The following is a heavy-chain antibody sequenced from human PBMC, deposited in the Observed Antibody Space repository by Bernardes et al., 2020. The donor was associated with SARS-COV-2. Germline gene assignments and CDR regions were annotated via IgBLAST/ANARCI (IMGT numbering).Heavy chain of an antibody. CDR1: GYTFTASA. J-gene: IGHJ6*02. CDR2: IHAGNGYA. D-gene: IGHD6-13*01. Sequence: ASVKVSCKASGYTFTASAMHWVRQAPGQRLEWMGWIHAGNGYAKYSQKFQGRLTITRDTSASTAYMELSSLRPEDTAVFYCAREDRAAAGPYHYNGMDVWGQGTTVTVSS. CDR3: AREDRAAAGPYHYNGMDV. V-gene: IGHV1-3*01.